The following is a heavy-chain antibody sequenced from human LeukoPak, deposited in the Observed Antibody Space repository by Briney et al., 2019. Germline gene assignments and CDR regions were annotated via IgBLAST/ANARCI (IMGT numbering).Heavy chain of an antibody. CDR2: IYTSGST. J-gene: IGHJ4*02. D-gene: IGHD2-15*01. CDR3: ARDFRGRYCSGGSCYSEADY. CDR1: GGSISSYY. V-gene: IGHV4-4*07. Sequence: SETLSLTCTVSGGSISSYYWSWIRQPAGKGLEWIGRIYTSGSTNYNPSLKSRVTMSVDTSKNQFSLKLSSVTAADTAVYYCARDFRGRYCSGGSCYSEADYGGQGTLVTVSS.